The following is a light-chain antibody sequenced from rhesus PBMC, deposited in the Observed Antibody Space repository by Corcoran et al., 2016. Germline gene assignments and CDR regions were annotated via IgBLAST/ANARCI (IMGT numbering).Light chain of an antibody. V-gene: IGKV1-22*01. CDR1: QGISTW. J-gene: IGKJ2*01. CDR2: GAS. CDR3: QQYSSRPYS. Sequence: DIQMTQYPSSLSASVGDTVTITCRPSQGISTWLAWSQQAPGKAPKLLIYGASSLQIGVPSRFSGSGSVTHVSFTISSLQSEDFAIYYCQQYSSRPYSFGQGTKVEI.